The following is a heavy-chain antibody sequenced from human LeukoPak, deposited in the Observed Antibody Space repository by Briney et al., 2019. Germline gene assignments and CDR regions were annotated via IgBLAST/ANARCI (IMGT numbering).Heavy chain of an antibody. CDR2: INPTSGGT. D-gene: IGHD1-26*01. J-gene: IGHJ4*02. CDR1: GYTFTGCY. Sequence: ASVKVSCKASGYTFTGCYMHWVRQAPGQGLEWMGWINPTSGGTTYPEKFQGRVTMTTDTSLTTAYMELSRLTSDDTAVYYCAKTLSGSPFSLDYWGQGTLVTVSS. CDR3: AKTLSGSPFSLDY. V-gene: IGHV1-2*02.